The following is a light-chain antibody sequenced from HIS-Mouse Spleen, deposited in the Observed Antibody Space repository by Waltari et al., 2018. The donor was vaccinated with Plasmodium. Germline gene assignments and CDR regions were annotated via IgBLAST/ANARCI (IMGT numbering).Light chain of an antibody. Sequence: SYELTQPPPVSVSPGQTARIPCSGDALPKKYAYWYQQKSGQAPVLVSYEDSKRPSGIPARCSGSSSGTRGTLSISGAQVEDEADYYCYSTDSSGNHRVFGGGTKLTVL. CDR2: EDS. J-gene: IGLJ3*02. CDR1: ALPKKY. V-gene: IGLV3-10*01. CDR3: YSTDSSGNHRV.